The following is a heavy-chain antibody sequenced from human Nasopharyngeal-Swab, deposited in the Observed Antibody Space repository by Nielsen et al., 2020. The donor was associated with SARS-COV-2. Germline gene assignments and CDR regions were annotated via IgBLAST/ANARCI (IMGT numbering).Heavy chain of an antibody. D-gene: IGHD3-3*01. CDR3: ARDLGIRFLEWLPGFDP. V-gene: IGHV4-4*02. CDR1: GGSISSSNW. J-gene: IGHJ5*02. CDR2: IYHSGST. Sequence: SETLSLTCAVSGGSISSSNWWSWVRQPPGKGLEWIGEIYHSGSTNYNPSLKSRVTISVDTSKNQFSLKLSSVTAADTAVYYCARDLGIRFLEWLPGFDPWGQGTLVTVSS.